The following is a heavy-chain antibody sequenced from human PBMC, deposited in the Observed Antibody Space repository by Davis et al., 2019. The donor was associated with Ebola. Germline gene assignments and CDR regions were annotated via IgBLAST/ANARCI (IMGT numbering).Heavy chain of an antibody. J-gene: IGHJ4*02. Sequence: GESLKISCAASGFTFSGSAMHWVRQAPGKGLEWVAVIWYDGSNKYYADSVKGRFTISRDNSKNTLYLQMNSLRAEDTAVYYCARGGSGSSWYWIYWGQGTRATVSS. CDR1: GFTFSGSA. V-gene: IGHV3-33*08. CDR2: IWYDGSNK. CDR3: ARGGSGSSWYWIY. D-gene: IGHD2-15*01.